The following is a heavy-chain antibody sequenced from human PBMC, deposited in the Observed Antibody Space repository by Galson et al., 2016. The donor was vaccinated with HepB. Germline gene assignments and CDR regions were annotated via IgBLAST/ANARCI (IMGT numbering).Heavy chain of an antibody. D-gene: IGHD4-11*01. Sequence: SLRLSCAGSGFLFRSYGMHWVRQAPGKGLEWLAADSMDGRRKFYADSVKGRFTISRDNSNNMLFLQMDSLRNDDTAVYYCARGKGADYKDAFELWGQGTRVTVSS. CDR2: DSMDGRRK. V-gene: IGHV3-30*03. CDR3: ARGKGADYKDAFEL. J-gene: IGHJ3*01. CDR1: GFLFRSYG.